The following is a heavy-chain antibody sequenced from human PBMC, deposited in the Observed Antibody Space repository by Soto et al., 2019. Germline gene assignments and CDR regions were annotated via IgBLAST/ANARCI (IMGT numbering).Heavy chain of an antibody. D-gene: IGHD3-9*01. Sequence: QLQLQESGPGLVKPSETLSLTCTVSGGSISSSSYYWGWIRQPPGKGLEWIGSIYYSGSTYYNPSLKSLVTISVDTSKNQFSLKLSSVTAADTAVYYCARVIQDDILTGYPYYYYYMDVWGKGTTVTVSS. CDR1: GGSISSSSYY. CDR3: ARVIQDDILTGYPYYYYYMDV. V-gene: IGHV4-39*01. J-gene: IGHJ6*03. CDR2: IYYSGST.